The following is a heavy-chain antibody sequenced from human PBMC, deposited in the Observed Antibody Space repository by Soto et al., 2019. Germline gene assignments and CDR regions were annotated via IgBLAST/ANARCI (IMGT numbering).Heavy chain of an antibody. CDR2: IYHSGST. V-gene: IGHV4-30-2*01. J-gene: IGHJ6*02. CDR3: ARGPQYSNNDKYYYYGMDV. D-gene: IGHD6-6*01. CDR1: GGSISSGGYS. Sequence: QLQLQESGSGLVKPSQTLSLTCAVSGGSISSGGYSWSWIRQPPGKGLEWIGYIYHSGSTYYNPSLKSRVTISVDRSNNQFSLKLSSVTAADTAVYYCARGPQYSNNDKYYYYGMDVWGQGTTVTVSS.